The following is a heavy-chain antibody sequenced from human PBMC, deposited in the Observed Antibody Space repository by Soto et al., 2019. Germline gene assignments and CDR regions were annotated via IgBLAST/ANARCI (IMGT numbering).Heavy chain of an antibody. CDR1: GDSVSSNSAA. CDR3: ARGGFDGSGSYYNMGSWFDP. CDR2: TYYRSKWYN. V-gene: IGHV6-1*01. Sequence: SQTLSXTCAISGDSVSSNSAAWNWIRQSPSRGLEWLGRTYYRSKWYNDYAVSVKSRITINPDTSKNQFSLQLNSVTPEDTAVYYCARGGFDGSGSYYNMGSWFDPWGQGTLVTVSS. J-gene: IGHJ5*02. D-gene: IGHD3-10*01.